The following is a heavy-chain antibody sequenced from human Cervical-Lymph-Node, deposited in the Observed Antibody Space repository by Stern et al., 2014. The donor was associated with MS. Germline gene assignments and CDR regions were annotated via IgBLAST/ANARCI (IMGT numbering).Heavy chain of an antibody. CDR1: GYTFTNQR. CDR3: AGEADA. D-gene: IGHD6-6*01. Sequence: DQLVGSGAEVKTPGASVKVSCKASGYTFTNQRIHWVRQAPGQGLEWMGIINPSDGRTIYAQKIQGRVTMTRDTSTTTFYMELSSLRSEDTAVYYCAGEADAWGQGTLVTVSS. CDR2: INPSDGRT. J-gene: IGHJ4*02. V-gene: IGHV1-46*01.